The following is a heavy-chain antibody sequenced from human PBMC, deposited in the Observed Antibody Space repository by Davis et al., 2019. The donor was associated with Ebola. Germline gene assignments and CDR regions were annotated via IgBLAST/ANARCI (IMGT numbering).Heavy chain of an antibody. CDR1: GFTVSSNY. Sequence: GESLKISCAASGFTVSSNYMSWVRQAPGKGLEWVSVIYSGGTIYYADSVKGRFTISRDNAKNSLYLQMNSLRAEDTAVYYCAREGLGDIVVVVAAPGMDVWGQGTTVTVSS. J-gene: IGHJ6*02. D-gene: IGHD2-15*01. CDR2: IYSGGTI. CDR3: AREGLGDIVVVVAAPGMDV. V-gene: IGHV3-53*01.